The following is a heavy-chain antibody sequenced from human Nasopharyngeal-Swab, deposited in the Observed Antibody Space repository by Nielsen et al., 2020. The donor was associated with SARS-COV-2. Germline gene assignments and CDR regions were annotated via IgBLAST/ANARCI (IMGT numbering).Heavy chain of an antibody. CDR2: ISSSSSYI. Sequence: GGSLRLSCAASGFTFSSYSMNWVRQAPGKGLEWVSSISSSSSYIYYAGSVKGRFTISRDNAKNSLYLQMNSLRAEDTAVYYCATGAGTTIYYYYGMDVWGQGTTVTVSS. CDR3: ATGAGTTIYYYYGMDV. J-gene: IGHJ6*02. CDR1: GFTFSSYS. D-gene: IGHD1-7*01. V-gene: IGHV3-21*01.